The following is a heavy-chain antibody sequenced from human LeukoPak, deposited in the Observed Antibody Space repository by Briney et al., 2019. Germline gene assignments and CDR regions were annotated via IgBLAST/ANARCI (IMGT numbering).Heavy chain of an antibody. D-gene: IGHD2-2*01. V-gene: IGHV3-21*01. CDR1: GFTFTDYS. Sequence: PGGSLRLSCAASGFTFTDYSMNRVRQAPGRGLEWVSSISSDSRHIFYADSVKGRFIISRDNAENSLYLQMDNLGAEDTAVYYCARLYCGSSSCYADDYWGQEPWSPSLQ. CDR3: ARLYCGSSSCYADDY. CDR2: ISSDSRHI. J-gene: IGHJ4*01.